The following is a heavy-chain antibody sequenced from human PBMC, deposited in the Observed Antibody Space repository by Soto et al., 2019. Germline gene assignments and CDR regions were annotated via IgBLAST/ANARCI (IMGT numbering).Heavy chain of an antibody. CDR2: IYPGDSDT. D-gene: IGHD3-22*01. CDR3: AREGRADYYDSSGSFYFDL. Sequence: EVQLVQSGAEVKKPGESLKISCKGSGYSFISYWIGWVRQMPGKGLEWMGIIYPGDSDTRYSPSFQGQVTISADKSISTAYLQWSSLKASDTAMYYCAREGRADYYDSSGSFYFDLWGRGTLVTVSS. J-gene: IGHJ2*01. CDR1: GYSFISYW. V-gene: IGHV5-51*01.